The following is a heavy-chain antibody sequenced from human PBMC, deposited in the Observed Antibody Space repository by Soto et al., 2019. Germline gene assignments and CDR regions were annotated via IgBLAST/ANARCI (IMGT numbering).Heavy chain of an antibody. Sequence: GESLKISCKGSGYSFTSYWIGWVRQMPGKGLEWMGIIYPGDSDTRYSPSFQGQVTISADKSISTAYLQWSSLKASDTAIYYCARQGGTGWQNYYAMDVWGQGTTVTVSS. CDR2: IYPGDSDT. D-gene: IGHD6-19*01. V-gene: IGHV5-51*01. CDR3: ARQGGTGWQNYYAMDV. CDR1: GYSFTSYW. J-gene: IGHJ6*02.